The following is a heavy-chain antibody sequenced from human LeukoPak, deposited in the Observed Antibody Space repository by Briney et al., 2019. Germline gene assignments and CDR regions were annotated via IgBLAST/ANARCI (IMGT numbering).Heavy chain of an antibody. CDR1: VFTFSSYW. D-gene: IGHD1-1*01. CDR2: IKQDGSEK. V-gene: IGHV3-7*01. J-gene: IGHJ3*02. CDR3: ARGQKLERPRGAFDI. Sequence: GGSLRLSCAASVFTFSSYWMSWVRQAPGKGLEWVANIKQDGSEKYYVDSVKGRFTISRDNAKNSLYLQMNSLRAEDTAVYYCARGQKLERPRGAFDIWGQGTMVTVSS.